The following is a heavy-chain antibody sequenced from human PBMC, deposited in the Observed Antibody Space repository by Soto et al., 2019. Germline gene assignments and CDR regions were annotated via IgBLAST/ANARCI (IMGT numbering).Heavy chain of an antibody. V-gene: IGHV1-69*05. Sequence: QVQLVQSGAEVKKPGSSVKVSCKASGGTFSSYAISWVRQAPGQGLEWMGGIIPIFGTANYAQKFQGRVTITPDESTSHAYLGLSSRRSEDTAVYYCAGGRSQEKHEPDYWGKGTLVTVSS. J-gene: IGHJ4*02. CDR1: GGTFSSYA. D-gene: IGHD1-26*01. CDR2: IIPIFGTA. CDR3: AGGRSQEKHEPDY.